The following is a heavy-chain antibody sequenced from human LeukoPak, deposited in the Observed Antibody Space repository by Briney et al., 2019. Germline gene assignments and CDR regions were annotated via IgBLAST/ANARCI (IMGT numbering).Heavy chain of an antibody. CDR3: ARGDYYGSGSYYTTTNWFDP. V-gene: IGHV4-38-2*01. Sequence: SETLSLTCAVSGYSISSGYYWGWIRQPPGKGLEWIGSIYHSGSTYYNPSLKSRVTISVDMSKNQFSLKLSSVTAADTAVYYCARGDYYGSGSYYTTTNWFDPWGQGTLVTVSS. CDR1: GYSISSGYY. CDR2: IYHSGST. D-gene: IGHD3-10*01. J-gene: IGHJ5*02.